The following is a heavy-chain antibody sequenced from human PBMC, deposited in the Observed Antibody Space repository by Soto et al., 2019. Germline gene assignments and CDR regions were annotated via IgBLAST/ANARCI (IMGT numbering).Heavy chain of an antibody. D-gene: IGHD3-22*01. J-gene: IGHJ4*02. V-gene: IGHV4-59*01. Sequence: PSETLSLTCTVSGGSISSYYWSWIRQPPGKGLEWIGNIYYSGSTNFKPSLKSRVTISVDTSKNQFSLKLSSVTAADTAVYYCARGGYVSGGYYVDAWGQGTLVTVSS. CDR2: IYYSGST. CDR1: GGSISSYY. CDR3: ARGGYVSGGYYVDA.